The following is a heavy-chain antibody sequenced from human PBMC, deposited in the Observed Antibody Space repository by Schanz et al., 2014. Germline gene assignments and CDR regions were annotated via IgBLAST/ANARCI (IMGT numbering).Heavy chain of an antibody. Sequence: QVQLVESGGGVVQFGRSLRLSCVASGFTFSSYGMHWVRQAPGKGLEWVAVISYDGSNKYYADSVKGRFTISRDNAKNSVSLQMRRLRVEDTAVYYCASGVHVSSLQKGLQFWGRGTLVIVSS. CDR3: ASGVHVSSLQKGLQF. V-gene: IGHV3-30*19. CDR1: GFTFSSYG. D-gene: IGHD3-10*01. CDR2: ISYDGSNK. J-gene: IGHJ1*01.